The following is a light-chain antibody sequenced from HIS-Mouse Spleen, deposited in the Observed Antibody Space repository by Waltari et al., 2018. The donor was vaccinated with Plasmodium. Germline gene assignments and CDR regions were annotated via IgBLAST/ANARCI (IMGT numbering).Light chain of an antibody. J-gene: IGKJ4*01. Sequence: DIQMTQYPSSLSASVGDRVTITCRASQSISSYLNWYQQKQGKAPKLLIYAASSLQSGVPSRFSGSGSGTDFTLTISSLQPEDFATYYCQQSYSTPQLTFGGGTKVEIK. CDR1: QSISSY. V-gene: IGKV1-39*01. CDR2: AAS. CDR3: QQSYSTPQLT.